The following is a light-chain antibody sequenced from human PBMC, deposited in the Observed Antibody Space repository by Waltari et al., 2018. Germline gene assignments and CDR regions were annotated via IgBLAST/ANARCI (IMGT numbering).Light chain of an antibody. Sequence: QSVLTQPPSVSAAPGQKVTISCSGSNSNIGNNYVSWYQQLPGTAPKLLIYDNNKRPSGVPDRFSGSKSGTSATLGITGLQAGDEANYYFGTWDSTLSAPVFGGGTRLTVL. CDR1: NSNIGNNY. V-gene: IGLV1-51*01. J-gene: IGLJ3*02. CDR3: GTWDSTLSAPV. CDR2: DNN.